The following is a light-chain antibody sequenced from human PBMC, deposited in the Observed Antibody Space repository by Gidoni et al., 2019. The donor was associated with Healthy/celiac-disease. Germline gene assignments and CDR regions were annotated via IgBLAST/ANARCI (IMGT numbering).Light chain of an antibody. CDR3: QQLNSYHSLT. V-gene: IGKV1-9*01. Sequence: IQLTQSPSSLPASVGDRVTITCRASQGISSYLVWYQQKPGKAPKLLIYDASTLQSGVPSRFSGSRSGTELTLTTSSLQQEDFATYYCQQLNSYHSLTFGGGTKVEIK. CDR2: DAS. CDR1: QGISSY. J-gene: IGKJ4*01.